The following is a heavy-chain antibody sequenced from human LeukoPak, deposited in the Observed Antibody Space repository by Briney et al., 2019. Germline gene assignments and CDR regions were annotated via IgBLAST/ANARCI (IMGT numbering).Heavy chain of an antibody. D-gene: IGHD3-22*01. CDR1: GYTLTGYY. Sequence: ASVKVSCKASGYTLTGYYMHWVRQAPGQRLEWMGWINPNSGGTNYAQKFQGRVTMTGDTSISTAYMELSRLRSDDTAVYYCARGSRPYYYDSSPDYWGQGTLVTVSS. V-gene: IGHV1-2*02. CDR2: INPNSGGT. J-gene: IGHJ4*02. CDR3: ARGSRPYYYDSSPDY.